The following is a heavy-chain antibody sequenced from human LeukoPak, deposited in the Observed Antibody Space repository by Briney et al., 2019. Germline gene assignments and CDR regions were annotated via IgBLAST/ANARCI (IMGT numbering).Heavy chain of an antibody. J-gene: IGHJ5*02. Sequence: RWASVKVSCKASGYTFTGYYMHWVRQAPGQGLEWMGWINPNSGDTNHAQRFQGRVTMTRDTSISTAYMELSRLTSDDTAVYYCARPTLQTLGAWGQGTLVTVSS. CDR1: GYTFTGYY. CDR2: INPNSGDT. V-gene: IGHV1-2*02. CDR3: ARPTLQTLGA. D-gene: IGHD3-10*01.